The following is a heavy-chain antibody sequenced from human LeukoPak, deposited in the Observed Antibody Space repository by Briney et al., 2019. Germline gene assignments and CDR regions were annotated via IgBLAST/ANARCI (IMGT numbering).Heavy chain of an antibody. V-gene: IGHV1-2*02. CDR1: GHTFTGYY. CDR2: INPPSGGT. CDR3: ARSLYGSGNDY. D-gene: IGHD3-10*01. J-gene: IGHJ4*02. Sequence: GASVNVSRNASGHTFTGYYMHWVRQAPGQGLGWMGWINPPSGGTNYAQKFQGRVTMTRDTSISTAYMELRRLRSHDTAVYYCARSLYGSGNDYWGQGTLVTVSS.